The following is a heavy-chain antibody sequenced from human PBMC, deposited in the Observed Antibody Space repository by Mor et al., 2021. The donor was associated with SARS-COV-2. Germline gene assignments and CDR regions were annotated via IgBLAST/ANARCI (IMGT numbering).Heavy chain of an antibody. Sequence: AIGTAGDTYYPGSVKGRFTISRENAKNSLYLQMNSLRAGDTAVYYCARVDPATNIYGMDVWGQGTTVTVSS. V-gene: IGHV3-13*01. D-gene: IGHD5-12*01. CDR3: ARVDPATNIYGMDV. J-gene: IGHJ6*02. CDR2: IGTAGDT.